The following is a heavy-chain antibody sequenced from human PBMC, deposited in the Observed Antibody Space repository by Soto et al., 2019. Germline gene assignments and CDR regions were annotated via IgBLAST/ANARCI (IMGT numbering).Heavy chain of an antibody. V-gene: IGHV4-59*01. J-gene: IGHJ6*02. CDR3: ARDRPARASGYPLSPPYYYYVMDV. CDR1: GGSISSYC. CDR2: IYYNGST. D-gene: IGHD5-12*01. Sequence: SETLSLTCTVSGGSISSYCWGWIRQPPGKXMEWIGYIYYNGSTNYNPSLKSRVTISVDTSKNQFSLKLSSVTAADTAVYYCARDRPARASGYPLSPPYYYYVMDVWGQGTTVTVSS.